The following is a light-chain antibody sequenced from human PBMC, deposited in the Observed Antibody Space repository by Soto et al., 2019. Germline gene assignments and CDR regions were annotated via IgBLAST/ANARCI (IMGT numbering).Light chain of an antibody. J-gene: IGLJ3*02. CDR3: TSYTSRSTWV. V-gene: IGLV2-14*01. Sequence: QSALTQPASASGSPGQSITISCTGTSSDDGDYNYVSWYQQHAGKAPKLMIYEVSNRPSGVSNRFSGSKSGNTASLTISGLQAEDEADYYCTSYTSRSTWVFGGGTKVTVL. CDR1: SSDDGDYNY. CDR2: EVS.